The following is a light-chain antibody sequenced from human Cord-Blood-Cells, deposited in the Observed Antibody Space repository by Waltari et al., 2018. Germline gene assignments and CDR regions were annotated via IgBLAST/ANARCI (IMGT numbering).Light chain of an antibody. CDR3: QQSYSTPLT. CDR1: QRISSY. V-gene: IGKV1-39*01. Sequence: SQMTQSPSPLSASVGDRVTMTCRASQRISSYLNWYQQKPGKAPKLLICAASSLQSGVPSRFSGSGSGTDFTLTISSLQPEDFATYYGQQSYSTPLTFGGGTKVEIK. CDR2: AAS. J-gene: IGKJ4*01.